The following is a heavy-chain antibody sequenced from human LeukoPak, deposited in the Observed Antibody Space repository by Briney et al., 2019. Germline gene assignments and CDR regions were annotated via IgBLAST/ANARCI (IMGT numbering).Heavy chain of an antibody. V-gene: IGHV3-74*01. CDR2: INSDGSST. D-gene: IGHD2-15*01. CDR3: ATSVVVAANPNY. J-gene: IGHJ4*02. CDR1: GFTFSSYW. Sequence: GGSLRLSCAASGFTFSSYWMHWVRQAPGKGLVWVSRINSDGSSTSYADSVKGRFTISRDNSKNTLYLQMNSLRAEDTAVYYCATSVVVAANPNYWGQGTLVTVSS.